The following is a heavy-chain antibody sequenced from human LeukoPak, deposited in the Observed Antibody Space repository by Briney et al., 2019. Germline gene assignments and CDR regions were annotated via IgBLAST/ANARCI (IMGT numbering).Heavy chain of an antibody. J-gene: IGHJ4*02. V-gene: IGHV1-24*01. CDR2: FDPEDGET. CDR1: GYILTELS. D-gene: IGHD2-2*01. Sequence: ASVKVSCKVSGYILTELSMHWVRQAPGKGLEWMGGFDPEDGETIYAQKFQGRVTMTEDTSTDTAYMELSSLRSEDTAVYYCAADRGYRLPFDYWGQGTLVTVSS. CDR3: AADRGYRLPFDY.